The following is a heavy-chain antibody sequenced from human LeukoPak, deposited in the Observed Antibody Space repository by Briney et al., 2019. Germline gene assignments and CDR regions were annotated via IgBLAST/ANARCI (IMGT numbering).Heavy chain of an antibody. Sequence: GGSLRLSCAASGFTFSSYEMIWVRQAPGRGLEWVSYISGSGVTMYYADSVKGRFTISRDNAKNSLYLQMNSLRDEDTAVYYCARDDSSGYGIENWGQGILVTVSS. CDR2: ISGSGVTM. J-gene: IGHJ4*02. CDR3: ARDDSSGYGIEN. V-gene: IGHV3-48*03. CDR1: GFTFSSYE. D-gene: IGHD3-22*01.